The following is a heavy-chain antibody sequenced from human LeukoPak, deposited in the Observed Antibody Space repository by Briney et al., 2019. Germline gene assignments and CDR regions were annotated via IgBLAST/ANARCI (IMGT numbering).Heavy chain of an antibody. CDR3: VKDGLAFCGGDCYSYFDY. CDR1: GFTFSVYA. D-gene: IGHD2-21*02. CDR2: IISNGGST. V-gene: IGHV3-64D*06. J-gene: IGHJ4*02. Sequence: PGGSLRLSCSASGFTFSVYAIHWVRQAPGKGLEYVSTIISNGGSTYYADSVKGRFTISRDNSKNTVSLQMSSLRAEDTALYYCVKDGLAFCGGDCYSYFDYWGQGTLGTVSS.